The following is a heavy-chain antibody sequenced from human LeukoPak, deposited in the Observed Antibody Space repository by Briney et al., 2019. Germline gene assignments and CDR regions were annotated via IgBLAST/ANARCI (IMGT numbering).Heavy chain of an antibody. J-gene: IGHJ6*03. CDR2: IRYDGSNK. V-gene: IGHV3-30*02. CDR1: GFTFGSYG. D-gene: IGHD2-2*01. Sequence: GGSLRLSCAASGFTFGSYGMHWVREAPGKGVEWVAFIRYDGSNKYYADSVKGRFTISRDNSKNTLYLQMNSLRAEDTAVYYCAKVRVPAATRLEYYYYMDVWGKGTTVTVSS. CDR3: AKVRVPAATRLEYYYYMDV.